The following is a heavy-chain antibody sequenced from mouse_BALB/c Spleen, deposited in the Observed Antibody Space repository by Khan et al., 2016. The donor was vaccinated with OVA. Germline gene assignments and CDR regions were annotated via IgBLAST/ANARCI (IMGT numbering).Heavy chain of an antibody. CDR3: ARGLLGLQTWFAD. D-gene: IGHD3-1*01. CDR1: GYTFTNYD. J-gene: IGHJ3*01. Sequence: VQLKESGPELVKPGASVKMSCKASGYTFTNYDMHWVKQKPGQGLEWIGYINPYNDYTKFNEKFKGKATLTSDKSSSPAYMELRSLTSEASAVYYCARGLLGLQTWFADWGQGTLVTVSA. CDR2: INPYNDYT. V-gene: IGHV1S136*01.